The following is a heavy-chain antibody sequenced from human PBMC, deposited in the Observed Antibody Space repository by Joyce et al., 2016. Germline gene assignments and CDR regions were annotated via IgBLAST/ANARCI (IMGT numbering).Heavy chain of an antibody. CDR1: GFIVSNNY. V-gene: IGHV3-53*01. Sequence: EVQLVESGGGLIQPGGSLRLSCAASGFIVSNNYMTWVRQAPGKGLEWFSVIFSSGSTYYADSVRGRFTIARDKSKNTLYLQMNSLRAEDTAVYYCARVDCGGDCFLGDAFDIWGQGTMVTVSS. J-gene: IGHJ3*02. CDR3: ARVDCGGDCFLGDAFDI. D-gene: IGHD2-21*02. CDR2: IFSSGST.